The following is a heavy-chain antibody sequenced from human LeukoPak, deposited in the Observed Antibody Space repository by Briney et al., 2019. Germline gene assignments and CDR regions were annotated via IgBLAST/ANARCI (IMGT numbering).Heavy chain of an antibody. CDR1: GGSISSGSYY. CDR2: IYTSGST. J-gene: IGHJ4*02. V-gene: IGHV4-61*02. D-gene: IGHD3-10*01. CDR3: ARGGTRLLFDY. Sequence: SETLSLTCTVSGGSISSGSYYWSWIRQPAGKGLEWIGRIYTSGSTNYNPSLKSRVTISVDTSKNQFSLKLSSVTAADTAVYYCARGGTRLLFDYWSQGTLVTVSS.